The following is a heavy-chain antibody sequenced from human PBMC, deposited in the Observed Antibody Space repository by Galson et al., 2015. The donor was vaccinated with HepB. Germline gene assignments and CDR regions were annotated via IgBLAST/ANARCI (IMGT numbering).Heavy chain of an antibody. CDR1: GYSFTTNG. CDR2: ISANSGKT. V-gene: IGHV1-18*04. Sequence: SVKVSCKASGYSFTTNGISWVRQAPGQGLEWMGWISANSGKTNYAQKYQNRVTLTRDTATSTVHMELRSLRSDDTAVYYCARDHRWYFDYLGQGSLVTVSS. J-gene: IGHJ4*02. D-gene: IGHD2-15*01. CDR3: ARDHRWYFDY.